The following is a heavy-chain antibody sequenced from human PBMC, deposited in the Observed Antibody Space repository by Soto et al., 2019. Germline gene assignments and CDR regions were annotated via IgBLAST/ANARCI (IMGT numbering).Heavy chain of an antibody. CDR1: GCTFSSYA. CDR3: ARDSDSSSFNGFDP. D-gene: IGHD6-13*01. CDR2: IIPIFGTA. J-gene: IGHJ5*02. Sequence: ASVKVSCKASGCTFSSYAISWVRQAPGQGLEWMGGIIPIFGTANYAQKFQGRVTITADESTSTAYMELSSLRSEDTAVYYCARDSDSSSFNGFDPWGQGTLVTVSS. V-gene: IGHV1-69*13.